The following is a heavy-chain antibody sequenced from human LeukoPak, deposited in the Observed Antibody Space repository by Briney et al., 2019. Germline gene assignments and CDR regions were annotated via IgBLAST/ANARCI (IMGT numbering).Heavy chain of an antibody. CDR1: GYTFTGYY. CDR3: ASWTTVTTVFDY. V-gene: IGHV1-2*02. J-gene: IGHJ4*02. Sequence: ASVKVFCKASGYTFTGYYMHWVRRAPGQGLEWMGWINPNSGGTNYAQKFQGRVTMTRDTSISTAYMELSRLRSDDTAVYYCASWTTVTTVFDYWGQGTLVTVSS. CDR2: INPNSGGT. D-gene: IGHD4-17*01.